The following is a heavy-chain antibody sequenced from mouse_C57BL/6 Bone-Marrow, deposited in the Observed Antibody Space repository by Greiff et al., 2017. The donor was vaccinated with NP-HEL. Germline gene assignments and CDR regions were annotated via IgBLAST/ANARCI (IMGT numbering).Heavy chain of an antibody. CDR3: ASRNYYGSSFYWYFDV. V-gene: IGHV1-64*01. J-gene: IGHJ1*03. CDR1: GYTFTSYW. D-gene: IGHD1-1*01. CDR2: IHPNSGST. Sequence: VQLQQPGAELVKPGASVKLSCKASGYTFTSYWMHWVKQRPGQGLEWIGMIHPNSGSTNYNEKFKSKATLTVDKSSSTAYMQLSSLTSEDSAVYYCASRNYYGSSFYWYFDVWGTGTTVTVSS.